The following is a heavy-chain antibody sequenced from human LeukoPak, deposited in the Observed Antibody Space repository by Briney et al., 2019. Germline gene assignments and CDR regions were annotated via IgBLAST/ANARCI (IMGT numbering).Heavy chain of an antibody. D-gene: IGHD6-19*01. CDR1: GFTFSSYA. J-gene: IGHJ4*02. Sequence: PGGSLRLSCAASGFTFSSYAMSWVRQAPGKGLEWVSAISGSGGSTYYADSVKGRFAISRDNSKNTLYLQMNSLRAEDTAVYYCAKGGWYSSGWYEYWGQGTLVTVSS. CDR3: AKGGWYSSGWYEY. CDR2: ISGSGGST. V-gene: IGHV3-23*01.